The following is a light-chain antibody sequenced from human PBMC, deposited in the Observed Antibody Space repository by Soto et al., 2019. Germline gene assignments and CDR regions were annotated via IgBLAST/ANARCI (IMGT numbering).Light chain of an antibody. J-gene: IGKJ3*01. CDR2: AAS. V-gene: IGKV1-12*02. Sequence: DIQMTQSPSSVSASVGDRVIITCRASQGINNWLAWYQQKPGKAPKLLIYAASHLQTGAPSRFSGSGSGTDFTLTISSLQPDDFATYYCQQVSSFPSIFGPGTKVDIK. CDR3: QQVSSFPSI. CDR1: QGINNW.